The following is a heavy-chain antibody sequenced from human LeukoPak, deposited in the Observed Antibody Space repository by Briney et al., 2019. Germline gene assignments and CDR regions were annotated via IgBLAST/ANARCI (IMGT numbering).Heavy chain of an antibody. J-gene: IGHJ6*03. CDR3: AKDRDGYNNYYMDV. D-gene: IGHD5-24*01. Sequence: GGSLRLSCAASGFTFDDYTMHWVRRAPGKGLEWVSLISWDGGSTYYADSVKGRFTISRDNSKNSLYLQMNSLRTEDTALYYCAKDRDGYNNYYMDVWGKGTAVTVSS. V-gene: IGHV3-43*01. CDR1: GFTFDDYT. CDR2: ISWDGGST.